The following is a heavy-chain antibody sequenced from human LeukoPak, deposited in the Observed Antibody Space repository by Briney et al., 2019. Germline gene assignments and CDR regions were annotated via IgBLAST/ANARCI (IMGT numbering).Heavy chain of an antibody. J-gene: IGHJ5*02. D-gene: IGHD4-17*01. Sequence: PGGSLRLSCAASGFTFSDYAMHWVRQAPGKGLEWVAVISYDGSNKYYADSVKGRFTISRDNSKNTLYLQMNSLRAEDTAVYYCARPRDFGEYGNWFDPWGQGTLVTVSS. CDR3: ARPRDFGEYGNWFDP. CDR2: ISYDGSNK. V-gene: IGHV3-30*04. CDR1: GFTFSDYA.